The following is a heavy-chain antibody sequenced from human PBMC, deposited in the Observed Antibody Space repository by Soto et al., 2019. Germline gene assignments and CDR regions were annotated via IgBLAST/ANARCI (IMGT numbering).Heavy chain of an antibody. V-gene: IGHV3-30-3*01. CDR2: ISYDGSNK. CDR3: ARDRGLGRDDAFDI. D-gene: IGHD3-16*01. CDR1: GFTFSSYA. Sequence: PGGSLRLSCAASGFTFSSYAMHWVRQAPGKGLEWVAVISYDGSNKYYADSVKGRFTISRDNSKNTLYLQMNSLRAEDTAVYYCARDRGLGRDDAFDIWGQGTMVTVSS. J-gene: IGHJ3*02.